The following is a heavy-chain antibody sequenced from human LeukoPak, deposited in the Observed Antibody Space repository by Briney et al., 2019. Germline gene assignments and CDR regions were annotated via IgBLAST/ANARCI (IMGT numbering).Heavy chain of an antibody. D-gene: IGHD1/OR15-1a*01. V-gene: IGHV3-23*01. CDR3: AKGQYASGWNSGNY. Sequence: GSLRLSCAASGFTFSDYYMSWIRQAPGKGREWVSSISGGHGGTYYADSVKGRFTISRDDSKNTLYLQVNSLRAEDTAVYYCAKGQYASGWNSGNYWGQGTLVTVSS. J-gene: IGHJ4*02. CDR1: GFTFSDYY. CDR2: ISGGHGGT.